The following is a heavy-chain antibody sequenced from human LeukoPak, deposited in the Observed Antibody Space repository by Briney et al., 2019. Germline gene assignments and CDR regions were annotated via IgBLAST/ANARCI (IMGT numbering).Heavy chain of an antibody. CDR1: GFTFSSYG. Sequence: TGGSLRLSCAASGFTFSSYGMNWVRQAPGKGLEWVSSISSSSSYIYYTDSVKGRFTISRDNAKNSLYLQMNSLRAEDTAVYYCARDQSPSYDFWSGDRLNYWGQGTLVTVSS. J-gene: IGHJ4*02. CDR2: ISSSSSYI. V-gene: IGHV3-21*01. CDR3: ARDQSPSYDFWSGDRLNY. D-gene: IGHD3-3*01.